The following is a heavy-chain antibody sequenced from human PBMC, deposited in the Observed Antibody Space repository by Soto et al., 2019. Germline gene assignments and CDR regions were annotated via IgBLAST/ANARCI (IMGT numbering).Heavy chain of an antibody. V-gene: IGHV3-23*01. Sequence: PGGSLRLSCAASGFTFSNFVMSWVRQVPGKGLEWVSAITGSGGSAYYADSVKGRFTISRDNPKSTVFLEMSSLGAADTAVYYCAVHLGQNYYRLDVWGQGTTVTVS. CDR1: GFTFSNFV. CDR2: ITGSGGSA. CDR3: AVHLGQNYYRLDV. D-gene: IGHD1-26*01. J-gene: IGHJ6*02.